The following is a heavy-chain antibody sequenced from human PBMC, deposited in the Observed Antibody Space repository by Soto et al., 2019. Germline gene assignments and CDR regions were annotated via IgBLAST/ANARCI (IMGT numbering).Heavy chain of an antibody. D-gene: IGHD3-9*01. Sequence: SQTLSLTCTVSAGSISSSSYYWAWIRQPPGKALEWIGSIYYSGSTYYNPSLKSRATISVDTSKNQFSLKLSSVTTASTAAYYCARPNLLISGHDDYWGRGTLV. V-gene: IGHV4-39*01. CDR1: AGSISSSSYY. J-gene: IGHJ4*02. CDR2: IYYSGST. CDR3: ARPNLLISGHDDY.